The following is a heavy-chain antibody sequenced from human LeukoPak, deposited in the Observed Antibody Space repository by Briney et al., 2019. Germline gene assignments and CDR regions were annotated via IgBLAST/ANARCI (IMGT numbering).Heavy chain of an antibody. CDR2: IYYSWST. J-gene: IGHJ3*02. CDR3: AREGVYSSGWYGEAFDI. D-gene: IGHD6-19*01. Sequence: SQTLSLTCTVSGGSISSGDYYWSWIRQPPGKGLEWIGYIYYSWSTYYNPSLKSRVTISVDTSKNQFSLKLSSVTAADTAVYYCAREGVYSSGWYGEAFDIWGQGTMVTVSS. V-gene: IGHV4-30-4*08. CDR1: GGSISSGDYY.